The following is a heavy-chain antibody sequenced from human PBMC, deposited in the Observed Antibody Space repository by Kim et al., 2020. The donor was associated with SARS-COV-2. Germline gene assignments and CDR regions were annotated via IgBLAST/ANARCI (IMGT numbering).Heavy chain of an antibody. CDR1: GYAFSTYY. V-gene: IGHV1-46*01. Sequence: ASVKVSCKASGYAFSTYYMHWVRQAPGQGLECMGIIDPSVGSTDYAQKFQDRVTMTRDTSTSTVYMELSSLRSEDTATYYCARSVEGYYYITDVWGQGTT. CDR2: IDPSVGST. CDR3: ARSVEGYYYITDV. J-gene: IGHJ6*02.